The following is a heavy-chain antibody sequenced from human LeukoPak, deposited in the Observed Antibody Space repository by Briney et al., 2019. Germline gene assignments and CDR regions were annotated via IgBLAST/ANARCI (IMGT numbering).Heavy chain of an antibody. J-gene: IGHJ4*02. CDR1: GGSFSGYY. Sequence: SETLSLTCAVYGGSFSGYYWSWIRQPPGKGLEWIGEINHSGSTNYNPSLKSRVTISVDTSKNQFSLKLSSVTAADTAVYYCARGGRRLTGYYLLDYWGQGTLVTVPS. D-gene: IGHD3-9*01. CDR2: INHSGST. CDR3: ARGGRRLTGYYLLDY. V-gene: IGHV4-34*01.